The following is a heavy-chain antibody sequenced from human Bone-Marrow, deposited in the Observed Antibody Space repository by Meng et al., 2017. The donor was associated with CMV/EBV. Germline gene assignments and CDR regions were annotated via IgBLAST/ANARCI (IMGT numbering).Heavy chain of an antibody. V-gene: IGHV4-34*01. CDR1: GGSFSGYY. D-gene: IGHD4-11*01. Sequence: SETLSLTCAVYGGSFSGYYWSWIRQPPGKGLEWIGEINHSGSTNYNPSLKSRVTISVDTSKNQFSLKLSSVTVADTAVYYCARGYSNYRYYYGMDVWGQGTTVTVSS. J-gene: IGHJ6*02. CDR2: INHSGST. CDR3: ARGYSNYRYYYGMDV.